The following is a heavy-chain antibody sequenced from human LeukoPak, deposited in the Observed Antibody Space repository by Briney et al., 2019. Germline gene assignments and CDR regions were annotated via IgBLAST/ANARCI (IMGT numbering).Heavy chain of an antibody. J-gene: IGHJ3*02. CDR2: IYTSGST. Sequence: PSETLSLTCTVSGGSISSYYWSWIRQPAGKGLEWIGRIYTSGSTNYNPSFKSRVTMSVDTSKNQFSLKLSSVTAADTAVYYCARDLFGDLRSDDAFDIWGQGTMVTVSS. CDR1: GGSISSYY. D-gene: IGHD4-17*01. V-gene: IGHV4-4*07. CDR3: ARDLFGDLRSDDAFDI.